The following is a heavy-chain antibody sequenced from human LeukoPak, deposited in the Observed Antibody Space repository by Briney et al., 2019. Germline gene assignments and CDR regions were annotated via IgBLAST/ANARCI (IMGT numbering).Heavy chain of an antibody. CDR1: GGAITSYY. Sequence: SETLSLTCSVSGGAITSYYWSWIRQTAGKGLEWIGRIYTSGSTNYNPSLKSRVTMSVDTSKNQFSLKLSSVTAADTAVYYCARDRGYSSGHHGRRGYYYYGMDVWGQGTTVTVSS. CDR3: ARDRGYSSGHHGRRGYYYYGMDV. J-gene: IGHJ6*02. V-gene: IGHV4-4*07. CDR2: IYTSGST. D-gene: IGHD6-19*01.